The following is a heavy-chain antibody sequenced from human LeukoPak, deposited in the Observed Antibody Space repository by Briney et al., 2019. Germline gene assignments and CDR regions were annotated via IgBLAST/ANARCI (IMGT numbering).Heavy chain of an antibody. CDR3: AKDISTTGTMYGMDV. CDR1: GFTFDDYA. CDR2: ISWNSGSI. V-gene: IGHV3-9*01. D-gene: IGHD1-1*01. J-gene: IGHJ6*02. Sequence: PGRSLRLSCAASGFTFDDYAMHWVRQAPGKGLEWVSGISWNSGSIGYADSVKGRFTISRDNAKNSLYLQMNSLRAKDTALYYCAKDISTTGTMYGMDVWGQGTTVTVSS.